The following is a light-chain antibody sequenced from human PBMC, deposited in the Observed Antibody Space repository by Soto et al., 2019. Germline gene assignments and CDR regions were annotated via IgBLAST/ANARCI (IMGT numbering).Light chain of an antibody. CDR3: QQHNNRSPLT. J-gene: IGKJ4*01. Sequence: EIQMTQSPSTLSLSAGERATLSCRASQSVSSYLAWYQQKPAQAPSLLMFDASYRAPGIPARFSGSGSSTKVTPPTISRQSHDYSANYYQQHNNRSPLTFGGGTKVDIK. CDR2: DAS. V-gene: IGKV3D-15*01. CDR1: QSVSSY.